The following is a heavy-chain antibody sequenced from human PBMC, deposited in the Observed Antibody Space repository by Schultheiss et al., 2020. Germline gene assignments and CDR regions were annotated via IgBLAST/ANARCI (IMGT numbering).Heavy chain of an antibody. J-gene: IGHJ5*02. D-gene: IGHD1-26*01. CDR2: INSDGSST. V-gene: IGHV3-74*01. CDR1: GFTFSSYW. Sequence: GGSLRLSCAASGFTFSSYWMHWVRQAPGRGLVWVSRINSDGSSTSYADSVKGRFTISRDNAKNTLYLQMNSLRAEDTAVYYCARELPRFRWFDPWGQGTLVNVSS. CDR3: ARELPRFRWFDP.